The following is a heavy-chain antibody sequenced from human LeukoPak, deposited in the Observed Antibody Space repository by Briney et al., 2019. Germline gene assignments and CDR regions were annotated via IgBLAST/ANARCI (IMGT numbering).Heavy chain of an antibody. V-gene: IGHV4-34*01. D-gene: IGHD6-19*01. Sequence: SETLSLTCAVYGGSFSGYYWSWIRQPPGKGLEWIGEINHSRSTNYNPSLKRRVTISVDTSKNQFSLKLSSVTAADTAVYYCARGSYSSGWYRRYFQHWGQGTLVTVSS. J-gene: IGHJ1*01. CDR2: INHSRST. CDR1: GGSFSGYY. CDR3: ARGSYSSGWYRRYFQH.